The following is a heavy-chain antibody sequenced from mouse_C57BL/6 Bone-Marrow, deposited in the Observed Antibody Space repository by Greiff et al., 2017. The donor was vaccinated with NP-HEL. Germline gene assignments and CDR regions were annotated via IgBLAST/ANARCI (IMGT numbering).Heavy chain of an antibody. Sequence: VQLQQPGAELVKPGASVKSFCKASGYTFTSYWMHWVKQRPGQGLEWIGMIHPNSGSTNYNEKFKSKATLTVDKSSSTAYMQLSSLTSEDSAVDYCARGLRRRYFDVWGTGTTVTVSS. CDR3: ARGLRRRYFDV. D-gene: IGHD2-12*01. V-gene: IGHV1-64*01. J-gene: IGHJ1*03. CDR2: IHPNSGST. CDR1: GYTFTSYW.